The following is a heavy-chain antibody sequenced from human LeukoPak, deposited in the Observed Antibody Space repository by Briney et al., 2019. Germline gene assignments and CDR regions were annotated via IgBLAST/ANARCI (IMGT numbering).Heavy chain of an antibody. V-gene: IGHV3-43*02. Sequence: PGGSLRLSCAASGFTFSSYSMNWVRQAPGKGLEWVSLISGDGGSTYYADSVKGRFSISRDNSKSSLYLQMNSLTTEDTALYYCAKVREYCSSTSCYLYYYYYGMDVWGQGTTVTVSS. CDR1: GFTFSSYS. CDR2: ISGDGGST. D-gene: IGHD2-2*01. CDR3: AKVREYCSSTSCYLYYYYYGMDV. J-gene: IGHJ6*02.